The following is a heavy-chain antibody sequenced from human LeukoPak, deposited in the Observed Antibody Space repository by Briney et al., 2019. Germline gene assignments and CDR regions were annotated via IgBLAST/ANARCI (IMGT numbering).Heavy chain of an antibody. CDR1: GFTGSILY. CDR2: IYSGSST. Sequence: PGGSLRLSCSVSGFTGSILYMSWVRQAPGKGLEWVSVIYSGSSTYYADSVKGRFTISRDNSKNILYLQMNSLRADGTAVYYCGVTTSYWGQGTLVTVSS. D-gene: IGHD4-17*01. CDR3: GVTTSY. J-gene: IGHJ4*02. V-gene: IGHV3-66*01.